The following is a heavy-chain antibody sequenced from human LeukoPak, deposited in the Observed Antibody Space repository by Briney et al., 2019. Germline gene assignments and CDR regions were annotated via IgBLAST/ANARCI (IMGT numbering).Heavy chain of an antibody. Sequence: SQTLSLTCTVSGGSISSGGYYWSWIRQHPGKGLEWIGYIYYSGSTYYNPSLKSRVTISVDTSKNQFSLKLSSVTAADTAVYYCANTVATIHAFDIWGQGTMVTVSS. CDR2: IYYSGST. J-gene: IGHJ3*02. D-gene: IGHD5-12*01. CDR1: GGSISSGGYY. CDR3: ANTVATIHAFDI. V-gene: IGHV4-31*03.